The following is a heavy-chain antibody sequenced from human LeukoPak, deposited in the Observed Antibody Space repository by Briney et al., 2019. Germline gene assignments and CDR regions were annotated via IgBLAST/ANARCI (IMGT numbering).Heavy chain of an antibody. D-gene: IGHD2-2*01. V-gene: IGHV3-7*01. Sequence: GGSLRLSCAASGFTFSSYWMSWVRQAPGKGLEWVANIKQDGSEKYYVDSVKGRFTISGDNAKNSLYLQMNSLRAEDTAVYYCASGGYCSSTSCLTENDYWGQGTLVTVSS. CDR1: GFTFSSYW. J-gene: IGHJ4*02. CDR3: ASGGYCSSTSCLTENDY. CDR2: IKQDGSEK.